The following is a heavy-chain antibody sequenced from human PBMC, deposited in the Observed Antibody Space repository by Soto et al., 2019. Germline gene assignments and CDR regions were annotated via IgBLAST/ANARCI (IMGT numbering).Heavy chain of an antibody. V-gene: IGHV4-59*12. CDR2: VYYSGST. CDR3: ARVGDYYDSSGYPTEVYFDY. D-gene: IGHD3-22*01. J-gene: IGHJ4*02. CDR1: GASISSSY. Sequence: SETLSLTCTVSGASISSSYWSWIRQSPGKGLEWIGYVYYSGSTKYNPSLKSRVTISVDTSKNQFSLKLSSVTAADTAVYYCARVGDYYDSSGYPTEVYFDYWGQGTLVTVSS.